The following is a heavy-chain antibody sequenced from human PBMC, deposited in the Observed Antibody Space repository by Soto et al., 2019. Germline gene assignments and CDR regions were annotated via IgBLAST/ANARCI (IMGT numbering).Heavy chain of an antibody. V-gene: IGHV3-30-3*01. J-gene: IGHJ6*02. D-gene: IGHD6-19*01. CDR2: ISYDGSNK. CDR3: ARDYLEMVAGIASHGGYYYYGMDV. CDR1: GFTFSSYA. Sequence: GGSLRLSCAASGFTFSSYAMHWVRQAPGKGLEWVAVISYDGSNKYYADSVKGRFTISRDNSKNTLYLQMNSLRAEDTAVYYCARDYLEMVAGIASHGGYYYYGMDVWGQGTTVTVSS.